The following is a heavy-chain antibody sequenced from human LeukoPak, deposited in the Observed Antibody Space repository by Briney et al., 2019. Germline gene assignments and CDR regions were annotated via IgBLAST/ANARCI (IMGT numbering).Heavy chain of an antibody. CDR2: ISYDGSDK. J-gene: IGHJ4*02. D-gene: IGHD3-22*01. Sequence: GGSLRLSCAASGFTFSSYGMHWVRQAPGKGLEWVALISYDGSDKYYADSVKGRFTISRDSSKNTLYLQMNSLRAEDTAVYYCARFSSAYYYFDYWGQGTLVTVSS. CDR3: ARFSSAYYYFDY. CDR1: GFTFSSYG. V-gene: IGHV3-30*03.